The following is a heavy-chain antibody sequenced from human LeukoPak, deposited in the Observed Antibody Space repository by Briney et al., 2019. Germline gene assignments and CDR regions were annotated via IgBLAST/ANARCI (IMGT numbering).Heavy chain of an antibody. J-gene: IGHJ4*02. Sequence: GGSLRLSCAASGFTFSSYEMNWVRQAPGKGLEWVSYISSSGSTTHYADSVKGRFTISRDNAKNSLYLQMNSLRAEDTAVYYCARGRGYSYGFRYWGQGTLVTVSS. V-gene: IGHV3-48*03. CDR3: ARGRGYSYGFRY. CDR1: GFTFSSYE. D-gene: IGHD5-18*01. CDR2: ISSSGSTT.